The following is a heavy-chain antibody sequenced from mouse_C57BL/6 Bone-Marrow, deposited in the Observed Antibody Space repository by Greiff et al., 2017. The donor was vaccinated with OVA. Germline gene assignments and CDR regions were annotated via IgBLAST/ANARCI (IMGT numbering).Heavy chain of an antibody. CDR2: IYPGSGST. J-gene: IGHJ3*01. Sequence: QVQLQQPGAELVKPGASVKMSCKASGYTFTSYWITWVTQRPGQGLEWLGDIYPGSGSTNYNEKFKSKATLTVDTSSSTAYMQLSSLTSEDSAVYYCTRSPIGRGFAYWGQGTLVTVSA. CDR3: TRSPIGRGFAY. D-gene: IGHD3-1*01. CDR1: GYTFTSYW. V-gene: IGHV1-55*01.